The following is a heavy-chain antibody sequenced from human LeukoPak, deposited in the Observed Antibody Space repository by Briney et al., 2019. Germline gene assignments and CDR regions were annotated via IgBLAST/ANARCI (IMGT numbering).Heavy chain of an antibody. CDR1: GFTYSSYS. CDR2: ISSSSSTI. J-gene: IGHJ4*02. Sequence: GSLRLSCAASGFTYSSYSMNWVRQAPGKGLEWVSYISSSSSTIYYADSVKGRFTISRDNAKNSLYLQMNSLRAEDTAVYYCAARNIVVVTAIPEKSDYWGQGTLVTVSS. D-gene: IGHD2-21*02. V-gene: IGHV3-48*04. CDR3: AARNIVVVTAIPEKSDY.